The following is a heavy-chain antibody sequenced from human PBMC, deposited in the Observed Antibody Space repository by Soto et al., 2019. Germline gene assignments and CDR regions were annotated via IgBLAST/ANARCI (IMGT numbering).Heavy chain of an antibody. CDR2: IKQDGSEK. J-gene: IGHJ6*02. CDR1: GFTFSSYW. CDR3: EREGDYGMDV. V-gene: IGHV3-7*01. Sequence: PGGSLRLSCAASGFTFSSYWMSWVRQAPGKGLEWVANIKQDGSEKYYVDSVKGRFTISRDNAKSSLYLQMKSMRAEDTAVYYCEREGDYGMDVWGQGTTVTVSS.